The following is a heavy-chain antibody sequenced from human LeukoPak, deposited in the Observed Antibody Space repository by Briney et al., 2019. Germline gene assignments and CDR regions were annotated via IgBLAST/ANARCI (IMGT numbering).Heavy chain of an antibody. CDR3: ARDLDYYGSGSFFHI. J-gene: IGHJ3*02. CDR1: GYTFTAYS. D-gene: IGHD3-10*01. CDR2: INPNSGGT. V-gene: IGHV1-2*02. Sequence: ASVRVSSKASGYTFTAYSMHWVRHAPGQGLEWMGWINPNSGGTNYAQKFQGRVTMTRDTSITTAYMELSRLRPDDTAVYYCARDLDYYGSGSFFHIWGQGTMVTVSS.